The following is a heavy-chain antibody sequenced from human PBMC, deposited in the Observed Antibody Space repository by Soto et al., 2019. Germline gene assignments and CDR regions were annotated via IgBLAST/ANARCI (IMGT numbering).Heavy chain of an antibody. Sequence: QVQLVESGGGVVQPGRSLRLSCAASGFTFSSYAMHWVRQAPGKGLELVAVISSDGSNKYYADSVKGRFTISRDNSKNTLYLQMNSLRAEDTAVYYCARDPNRLGYCSSTSCFGGWFDPWGQGTLVTVSS. CDR3: ARDPNRLGYCSSTSCFGGWFDP. CDR2: ISSDGSNK. CDR1: GFTFSSYA. V-gene: IGHV3-30-3*01. J-gene: IGHJ5*02. D-gene: IGHD2-2*01.